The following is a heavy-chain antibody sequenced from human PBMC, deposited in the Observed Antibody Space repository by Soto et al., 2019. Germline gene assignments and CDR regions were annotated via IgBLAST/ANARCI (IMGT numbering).Heavy chain of an antibody. CDR3: VHTVAAAGQYYYYYYYGMDV. Sequence: QITLKESGPTLVKPTQTLTLTCTFSGFSLSISGVGVGWIRQPPGKALEWLALIYWDDDKRYSPSLKSRLTNTKENSKNQVDITVTNMEPEDTATYYCVHTVAAAGQYYYYYYYGMDVWGQGTKVTVSS. V-gene: IGHV2-5*02. J-gene: IGHJ6*02. D-gene: IGHD6-13*01. CDR1: GFSLSISGVG. CDR2: IYWDDDK.